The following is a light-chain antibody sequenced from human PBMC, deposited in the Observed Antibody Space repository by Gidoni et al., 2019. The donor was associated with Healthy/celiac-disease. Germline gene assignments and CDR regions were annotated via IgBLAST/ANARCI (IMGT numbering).Light chain of an antibody. CDR2: DNS. J-gene: IGLJ2*01. Sequence: QSVLTQPPSVSGAPGQRVTISCTGSSSNIGAVYDVHWYQQLPGTAPKLLIYDNSNRPAGFPDRFSGSKSGTSASLAITGLQAEDEADYYCQSYDSSLSGSVFGGGTKLTVL. V-gene: IGLV1-40*01. CDR1: SSNIGAVYD. CDR3: QSYDSSLSGSV.